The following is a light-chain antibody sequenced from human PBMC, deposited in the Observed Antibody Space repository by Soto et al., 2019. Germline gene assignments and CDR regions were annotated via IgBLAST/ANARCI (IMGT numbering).Light chain of an antibody. Sequence: DIQMTQSPSSLSASVGDRVTITCRASQSVSNYLNWYQQKPGKAPTLLIYAASTLQSGVPSRISGSGSGTDFTLTISSLQPEDFATYYCQQLFDSPITFGQGTRLEIK. CDR1: QSVSNY. V-gene: IGKV1-39*01. J-gene: IGKJ5*01. CDR3: QQLFDSPIT. CDR2: AAS.